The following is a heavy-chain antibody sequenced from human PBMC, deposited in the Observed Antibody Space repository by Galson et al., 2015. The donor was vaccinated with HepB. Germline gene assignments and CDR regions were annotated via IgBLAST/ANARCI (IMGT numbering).Heavy chain of an antibody. D-gene: IGHD1-26*01. CDR2: ISAYNDNT. J-gene: IGHJ3*02. V-gene: IGHV1-18*01. Sequence: SVKVSCKASGYTFTSYGISWVRQAPGQGLEWMGWISAYNDNTNYAQKLQGRVTMTTDTSTSTAYMELRSLRSDDTAVYYCARGHSGSYSPAFDIWGQGTMVTVSS. CDR1: GYTFTSYG. CDR3: ARGHSGSYSPAFDI.